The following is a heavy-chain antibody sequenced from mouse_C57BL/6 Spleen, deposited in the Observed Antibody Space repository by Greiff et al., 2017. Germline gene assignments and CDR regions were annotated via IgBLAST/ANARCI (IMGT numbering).Heavy chain of an antibody. CDR3: ARSGYGGAWLAY. Sequence: QVQLQQPGAELVRPGSSVKLSCKASGYTFTSYWMHWVKQRPIQGLEWIGNIDPSDSDTHYNQKFKDKATLTVDKSASKAYMQLSSLTSADSAVDSWARSGYGGAWLAYWGQGTLVTVSA. V-gene: IGHV1-52*01. D-gene: IGHD2-2*01. J-gene: IGHJ3*01. CDR2: IDPSDSDT. CDR1: GYTFTSYW.